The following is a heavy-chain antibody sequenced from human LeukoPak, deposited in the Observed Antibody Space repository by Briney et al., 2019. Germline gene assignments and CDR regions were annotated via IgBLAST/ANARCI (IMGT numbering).Heavy chain of an antibody. D-gene: IGHD6-19*01. Sequence: SQTLSLTCTVSGGSVSSGSYYWSWIRQPPGKGLEWIGYIYYSGSTNYNPSLKSRVTISVDTSKNQFSLKLSSVTAADTAVYYCARDLGLAGIDYWGQGTLVTVSS. CDR3: ARDLGLAGIDY. V-gene: IGHV4-61*01. J-gene: IGHJ4*02. CDR1: GGSVSSGSYY. CDR2: IYYSGST.